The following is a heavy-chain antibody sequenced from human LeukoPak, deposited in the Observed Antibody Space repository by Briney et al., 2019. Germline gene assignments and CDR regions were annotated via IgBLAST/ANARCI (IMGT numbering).Heavy chain of an antibody. Sequence: GGSLRLSCAASGFTFSSNAINWVRQAPGKGLEWVSYISSTSTTIYYADSVKGRFTISRDSARNALYLQMNSLRVEDTAVYYCARDRDWVFDYWGQGTLVAVSS. CDR2: ISSTSTTI. V-gene: IGHV3-48*01. CDR1: GFTFSSNA. CDR3: ARDRDWVFDY. J-gene: IGHJ4*02. D-gene: IGHD2-21*02.